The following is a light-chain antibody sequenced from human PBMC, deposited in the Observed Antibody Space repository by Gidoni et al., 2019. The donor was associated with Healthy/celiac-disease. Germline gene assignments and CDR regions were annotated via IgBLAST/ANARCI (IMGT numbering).Light chain of an antibody. J-gene: IGLJ2*01. CDR1: SSDVGGYNY. CDR3: SSYAGSMDVV. CDR2: EVS. V-gene: IGLV2-8*01. Sequence: QSALPQPPSASGSPGQSVTISCTGTSSDVGGYNYVSWYQQHPGKAPKLMIYEVSKRPSGVPDRFSGSKSGNTASLTVSGLQAEDEADYYCSSYAGSMDVVFGGGTKLTVL.